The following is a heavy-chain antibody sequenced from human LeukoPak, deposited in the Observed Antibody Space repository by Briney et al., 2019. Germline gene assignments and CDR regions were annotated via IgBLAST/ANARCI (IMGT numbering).Heavy chain of an antibody. CDR3: ARGRFCSADICSGGDAFDI. V-gene: IGHV4-4*07. CDR2: TYSRGST. D-gene: IGHD3-3*01. Sequence: PSETLSLTCTVSGGSISSYYWSWIRQPAGKGLEWIGRTYSRGSTNYSPSLKSRVTMSLDTSKNQFSLKLSSLTAADTALYYCARGRFCSADICSGGDAFDIWGQGTMVSVSS. J-gene: IGHJ3*02. CDR1: GGSISSYY.